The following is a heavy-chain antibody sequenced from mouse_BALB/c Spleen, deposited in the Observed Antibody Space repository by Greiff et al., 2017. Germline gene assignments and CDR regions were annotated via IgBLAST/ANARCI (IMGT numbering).Heavy chain of an antibody. Sequence: EVQGVESGGGLVQPGGSRKLSCAASGFTFSSFGMHWVRQAPEKGLEWVAYISSGSSTIYYADTVKGRFTISRDNPKNTLFLQMTSLRSEDTAMYYCARSRYYGSQTLFDYWGQGTTLTVSS. D-gene: IGHD1-1*01. CDR3: ARSRYYGSQTLFDY. CDR1: GFTFSSFG. CDR2: ISSGSSTI. V-gene: IGHV5-17*02. J-gene: IGHJ2*01.